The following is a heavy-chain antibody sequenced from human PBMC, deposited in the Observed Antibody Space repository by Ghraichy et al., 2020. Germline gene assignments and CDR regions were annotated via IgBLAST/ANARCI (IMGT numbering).Heavy chain of an antibody. CDR1: GFTFSNYG. Sequence: GSLRLSCAASGFTFSNYGMHWVRQAPGKGLEWVAIISYDGSNKYYADSVKGRFTISRDNSKNTLYLQMNSLRAEDTAVYYCAKDTEVHGDYFQHWGQGTLVTVSS. V-gene: IGHV3-30*18. CDR2: ISYDGSNK. J-gene: IGHJ1*01. CDR3: AKDTEVHGDYFQH.